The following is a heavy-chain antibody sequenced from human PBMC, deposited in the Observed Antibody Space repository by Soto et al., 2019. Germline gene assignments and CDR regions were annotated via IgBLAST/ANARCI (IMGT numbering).Heavy chain of an antibody. CDR3: ARMDYYDSSGYYPPEWFEP. CDR1: GGSISSYY. V-gene: IGHV4-59*01. J-gene: IGHJ5*02. Sequence: SSETLSLTCTVSGGSISSYYWIWIRQPPGKGLEWIGYIYYSGSTNYNPSLKSRVTISVDTSKNQFSLKLSSVTAADTAVYYCARMDYYDSSGYYPPEWFEPWGQGTLVTVSS. D-gene: IGHD3-22*01. CDR2: IYYSGST.